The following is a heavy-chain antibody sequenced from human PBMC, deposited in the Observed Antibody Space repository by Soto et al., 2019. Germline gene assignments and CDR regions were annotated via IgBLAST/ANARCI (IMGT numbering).Heavy chain of an antibody. D-gene: IGHD4-17*01. CDR2: IYYSGST. V-gene: IGHV4-59*08. CDR3: ARQKVSRFYGEVDFFDY. J-gene: IGHJ4*02. Sequence: SETLSLTCTVSGGSISSYYWSWIRQPPGKGLEWIGYIYYSGSTNYNPSLKSRVTISIDTSSKHLSLHLSSVTAADTAVYYCARQKVSRFYGEVDFFDYWGLGTLVTVSS. CDR1: GGSISSYY.